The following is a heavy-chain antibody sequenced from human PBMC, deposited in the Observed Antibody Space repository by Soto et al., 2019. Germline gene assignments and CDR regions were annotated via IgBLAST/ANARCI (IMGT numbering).Heavy chain of an antibody. CDR2: IKQDGSEK. CDR3: AKTRVAAAGTADPDY. Sequence: GGSLRLSCAASGFTFSSYWMSWVRQAPGKGLEWVANIKQDGSEKYYVDSVKGRFTISRDNSKNTLYLQMNSLRAEDTAVYYCAKTRVAAAGTADPDYWGQGTLVTVSS. J-gene: IGHJ4*02. CDR1: GFTFSSYW. V-gene: IGHV3-7*02. D-gene: IGHD6-13*01.